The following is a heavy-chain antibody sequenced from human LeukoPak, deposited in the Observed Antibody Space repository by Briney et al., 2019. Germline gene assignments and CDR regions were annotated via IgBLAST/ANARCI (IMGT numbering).Heavy chain of an antibody. CDR3: AREEITAAGRSLDY. D-gene: IGHD6-13*01. J-gene: IGHJ4*02. V-gene: IGHV4-39*07. Sequence: PSETLSLTCTVSGGSISSSDYYWDWIRQPPGKGLEWVASISYSGSTYYNPSLKSRVTMSVDTSKNQFSLKLSSVSAADTAVYYCAREEITAAGRSLDYWGQGTLVTVSS. CDR1: GGSISSSDYY. CDR2: ISYSGST.